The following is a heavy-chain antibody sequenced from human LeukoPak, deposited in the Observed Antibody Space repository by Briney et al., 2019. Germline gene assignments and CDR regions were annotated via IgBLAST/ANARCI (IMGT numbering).Heavy chain of an antibody. V-gene: IGHV4-59*01. J-gene: IGHJ3*02. D-gene: IGHD3-22*01. CDR1: GGSISSYY. Sequence: SETLSLTCSVSGGSISSYYWSWIRQPPGKGLEWIGYIYYSGSTNYNPSLKSRVAISVDTSKNQISLKVNSVTAADTAVYYCARPYYDSSGYHDAFDIWGQGTMVTVSS. CDR3: ARPYYDSSGYHDAFDI. CDR2: IYYSGST.